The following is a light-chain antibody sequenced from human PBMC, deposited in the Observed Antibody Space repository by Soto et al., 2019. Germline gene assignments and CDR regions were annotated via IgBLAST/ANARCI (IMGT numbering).Light chain of an antibody. V-gene: IGLV2-14*01. CDR3: SSYTSSSTYA. J-gene: IGLJ1*01. Sequence: QSVLTQPASVSGSPGQSITISCTGTSRDVGGYNYVSWYQQHSGISSNLMIYDVSNRPSGVFNCLSCFKSGNTASLTISGLQAEDEADYYCSSYTSSSTYAFGTGTKVTVL. CDR1: SRDVGGYNY. CDR2: DVS.